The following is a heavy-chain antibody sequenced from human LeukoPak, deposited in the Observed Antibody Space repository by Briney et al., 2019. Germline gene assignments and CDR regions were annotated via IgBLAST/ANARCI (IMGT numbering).Heavy chain of an antibody. CDR3: AKGVCSGGSCPLDY. J-gene: IGHJ4*02. D-gene: IGHD2-15*01. CDR1: FTFXSYA. V-gene: IGHV3-23*01. Sequence: FTFXSYAXXXVRQAPGKGLEXXSAISGSGGSTYYADSVKGRFTISRDNSKNRLYMQMNSLRAEDTAVYYCAKGVCSGGSCPLDYWGQGTLVTVSS. CDR2: ISGSGGST.